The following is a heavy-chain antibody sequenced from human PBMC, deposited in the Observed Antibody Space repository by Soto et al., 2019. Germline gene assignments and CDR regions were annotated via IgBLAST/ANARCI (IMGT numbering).Heavy chain of an antibody. CDR1: GFTFSSYA. CDR3: AKGRELTPYFDY. J-gene: IGHJ4*02. V-gene: IGHV3-23*01. Sequence: GGSLRLSCAASGFTFSSYAMSWVSQAAGKGLEWVSAISGSGGSTYYADSVKGRFTISRDNSKNTLYLQMNSLRAEDTAVYYCAKGRELTPYFDYWGQGTLVTVSS. CDR2: ISGSGGST.